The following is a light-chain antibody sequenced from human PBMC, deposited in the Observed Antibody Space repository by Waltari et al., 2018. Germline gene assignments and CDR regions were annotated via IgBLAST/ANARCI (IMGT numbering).Light chain of an antibody. CDR2: GAS. Sequence: EIVMTQSPATLSVSPGERATLSCSASQSVSSNLAWYQQKPGQAPRLLIYGASTRATGIPARFSGSGSGTEFTLTISSLQSEDFAVYYCQQYNNWPFGGGTKVEIK. CDR3: QQYNNWP. CDR1: QSVSSN. J-gene: IGKJ4*01. V-gene: IGKV3-15*01.